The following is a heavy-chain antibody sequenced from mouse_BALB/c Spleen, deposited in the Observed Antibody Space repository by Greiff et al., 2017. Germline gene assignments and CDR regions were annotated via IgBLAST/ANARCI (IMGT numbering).Heavy chain of an antibody. CDR3: ARCYYGNYCAMDY. J-gene: IGHJ4*01. D-gene: IGHD2-1*01. V-gene: IGHV3-8*02. CDR1: GDSITSGY. CDR2: ISYSGST. Sequence: VQLKESGPSLVKPSQTLSLTCSVTGDSITSGYWNWIRKFPGNKLEYMGYISYSGSTYYNPSLKSRISITRDTSKNQYYLQLNSVTTEDTATYYCARCYYGNYCAMDYWGQGTSVTVSS.